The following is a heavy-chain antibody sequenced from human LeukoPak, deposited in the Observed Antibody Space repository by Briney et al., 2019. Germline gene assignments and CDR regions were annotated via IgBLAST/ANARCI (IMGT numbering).Heavy chain of an antibody. CDR1: GFTFSSYS. CDR2: ISSSSSYI. V-gene: IGHV3-21*01. CDR3: AREGLRSLVTPYYFDH. D-gene: IGHD4-17*01. J-gene: IGHJ4*02. Sequence: PGGSLRLSCAASGFTFSSYSVNWVRQAPGKGLEWVSSISSSSSYIYYADSVKGRFTISRDNAKNSLYLQMNSLRAEDTAVYYCAREGLRSLVTPYYFDHWGQGTLVTVSS.